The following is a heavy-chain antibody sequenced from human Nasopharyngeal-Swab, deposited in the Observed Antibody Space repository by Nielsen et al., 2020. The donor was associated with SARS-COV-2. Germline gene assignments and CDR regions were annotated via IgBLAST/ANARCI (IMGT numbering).Heavy chain of an antibody. CDR2: MSYDGYNK. Sequence: GESLKISCAASGFTFSSYAMHWVRQAPGKGLEWVAVMSYDGYNKYYADSVKGRFTISRDNSKNTLSLQMNSLRAEDTAVYHCARVMSGSYVSPFDYWGQGTLVTVSS. D-gene: IGHD5-18*01. CDR1: GFTFSSYA. J-gene: IGHJ4*02. V-gene: IGHV3-30-3*01. CDR3: ARVMSGSYVSPFDY.